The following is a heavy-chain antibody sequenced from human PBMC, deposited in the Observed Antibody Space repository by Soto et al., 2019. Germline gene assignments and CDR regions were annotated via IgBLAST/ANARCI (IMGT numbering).Heavy chain of an antibody. V-gene: IGHV3-30*03. CDR1: DFDFSSYG. D-gene: IGHD3-10*01. CDR3: ARDSGWPILNFDN. Sequence: PVGSLRLSCAASDFDFSSYGMHWVRQAPGKGLEWVAASSYDGRETFYADSAKGRFTVSKEMSKNTAFLQMNALRHEDTAVYFCARDSGWPILNFDNWGQGTPVTVSS. CDR2: SSYDGRET. J-gene: IGHJ4*02.